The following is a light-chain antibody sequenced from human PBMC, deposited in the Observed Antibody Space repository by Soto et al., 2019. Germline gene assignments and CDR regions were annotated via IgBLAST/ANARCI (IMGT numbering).Light chain of an antibody. CDR1: QSVGSSD. CDR2: GAS. CDR3: QQYGSSPPRT. V-gene: IGKV3-20*01. Sequence: SVLTQSPGTLSLSPGERATLSCRASQSVGSSDLAWYQQKPGQAPSLLMCGASSRATGTPDRFSGSGSGTDFTLPISPLASEDFAVYYSQQYGSSPPRTLCQGTTV. J-gene: IGKJ1*01.